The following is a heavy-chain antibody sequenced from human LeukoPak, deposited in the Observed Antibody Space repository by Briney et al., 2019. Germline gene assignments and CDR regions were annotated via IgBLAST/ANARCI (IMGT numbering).Heavy chain of an antibody. CDR1: GYTFTGYY. J-gene: IGHJ4*02. CDR2: INPNSGGT. V-gene: IGHV1-2*02. CDR3: GREGVSSGSYSTDY. D-gene: IGHD3-10*01. Sequence: GASVTVSCKASGYTFTGYYMHWVRQAPGQGLEWMGWINPNSGGTNYAQTFQGRVTMPRDTSISTAYMELSRLRSDDTAVYYCGREGVSSGSYSTDYWGQGTLVTVSS.